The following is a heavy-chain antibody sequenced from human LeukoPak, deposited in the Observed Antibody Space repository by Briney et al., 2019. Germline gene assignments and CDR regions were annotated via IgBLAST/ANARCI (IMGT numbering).Heavy chain of an antibody. D-gene: IGHD3-22*01. J-gene: IGHJ3*02. V-gene: IGHV4-59*01. CDR2: IYYSGST. CDR1: GGSISGYY. CDR3: ARGGLENGYHSNDGFDI. Sequence: SETLSLTCTVSGGSISGYYWSWIRQPPGKGLEWIGYIYYSGSTKYNPSLKSRVTMSVDTSRNQFSLKLRSVTAADTAVYYCARGGLENGYHSNDGFDIWGQGTMVTASS.